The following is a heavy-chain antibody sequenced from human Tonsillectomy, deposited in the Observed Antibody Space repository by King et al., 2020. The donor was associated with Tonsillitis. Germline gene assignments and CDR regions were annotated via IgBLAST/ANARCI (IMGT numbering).Heavy chain of an antibody. CDR1: GYYFSDNF. CDR2: INPNSGDT. V-gene: IGHV1-2*02. D-gene: IGHD2-2*02. CDR3: ASDIPRLTAWDGAFDL. Sequence: VQLVESGAEVKKPGASVKVSCKASGYYFSDNFIHWVRQAPGQGLEWMGWINPNSGDTNYAQKFQGRVTVTRDTSISTAYMELRRLRFDDTAVYYWASDIPRLTAWDGAFDLWGQGTIVTVSS. J-gene: IGHJ3*01.